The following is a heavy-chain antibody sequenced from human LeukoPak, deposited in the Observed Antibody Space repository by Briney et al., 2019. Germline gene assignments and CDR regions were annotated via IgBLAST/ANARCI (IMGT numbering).Heavy chain of an antibody. CDR2: IYYSGST. V-gene: IGHV4-39*01. Sequence: SETLSLTCTVSGGSIRSSSYYWGWLRQPPGKGLEWIGSIYYSGSTYYNAYLKSRGTISVDTSKNQFSLKLNSVTAADTAVYFCARQVVAVAGTGYFDYWGQGTLVTVSS. D-gene: IGHD6-19*01. CDR1: GGSIRSSSYY. CDR3: ARQVVAVAGTGYFDY. J-gene: IGHJ4*02.